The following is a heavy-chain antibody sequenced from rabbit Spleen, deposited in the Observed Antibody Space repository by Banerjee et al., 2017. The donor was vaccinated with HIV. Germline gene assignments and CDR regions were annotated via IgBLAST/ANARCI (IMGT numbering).Heavy chain of an antibody. CDR1: GFVFSSGYW. CDR2: IHSYGQNT. J-gene: IGHJ4*01. CDR3: ARGSGASGYAL. Sequence: QEQLEESGGDLVKSEGSLTLTCTASGFVFSSGYWICWVRQAPGKGLEWIACIHSYGQNTAYATWAKGRFTISKTSSTTVTLEMASLTAADTATYFCARGSGASGYALWGQGTRVTVS. V-gene: IGHV1S45*01. D-gene: IGHD1-1*01.